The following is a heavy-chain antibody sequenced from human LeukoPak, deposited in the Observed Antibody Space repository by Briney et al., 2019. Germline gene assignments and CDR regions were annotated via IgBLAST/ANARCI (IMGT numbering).Heavy chain of an antibody. CDR1: GFTFSSYT. CDR3: ARYQCSSTSCFPSGTNYFDS. D-gene: IGHD2-2*01. Sequence: PRGSLRLSCAASGFTFSSYTMNWVRQAPGKGLEWVSSISSSRSYIYNADSVKGRFTISRDNAKNSLYLQMNSLRAEDTAVDYCARYQCSSTSCFPSGTNYFDSWGQGTPVTVSS. J-gene: IGHJ4*02. CDR2: ISSSRSYI. V-gene: IGHV3-21*01.